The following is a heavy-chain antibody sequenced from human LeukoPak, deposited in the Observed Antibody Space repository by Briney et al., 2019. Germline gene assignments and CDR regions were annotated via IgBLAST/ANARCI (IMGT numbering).Heavy chain of an antibody. CDR3: ARSIAAAGTTNWFDP. CDR1: GFTVSSNY. Sequence: PGGSLRLSCAASGFTVSSNYMSWVRQAPGKGLEWVSVIYSGGSTYYADSVKGRFTISRDNSKNTLYLQMNSLRAEDTAVYYCARSIAAAGTTNWFDPWGQGTLVTVSS. D-gene: IGHD6-13*01. CDR2: IYSGGST. J-gene: IGHJ5*02. V-gene: IGHV3-66*01.